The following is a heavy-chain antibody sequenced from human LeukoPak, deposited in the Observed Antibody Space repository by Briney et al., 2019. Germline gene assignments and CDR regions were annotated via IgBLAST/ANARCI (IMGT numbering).Heavy chain of an antibody. J-gene: IGHJ6*03. CDR2: MNPTSGNT. V-gene: IGHV1-8*01. CDR3: ARGVKGYYYYDMDV. Sequence: ASLKVSCMACGYTFTSYVINWVRQATGQAIEWMGWMNPTSGNTGYAQKFQGRVTMTRNTSISTAYMELSSLRSEDTAVYYCARGVKGYYYYDMDVWGKGTTVTVSS. D-gene: IGHD3-16*02. CDR1: GYTFTSYV.